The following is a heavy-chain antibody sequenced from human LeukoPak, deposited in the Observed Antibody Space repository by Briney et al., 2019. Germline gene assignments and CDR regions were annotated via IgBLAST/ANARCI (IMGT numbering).Heavy chain of an antibody. CDR2: IIPIFGTA. J-gene: IGHJ5*02. Sequence: ASVKVSCTASGGTFSSYAISWVRQAPGQGLEWMGGIIPIFGTANYAQKFQGRVTITADESTSTAYMELSSLRSEDMAVYYCARDSLPYYDILTGYWFDPWGQGTLVTVSS. D-gene: IGHD3-9*01. CDR1: GGTFSSYA. V-gene: IGHV1-69*13. CDR3: ARDSLPYYDILTGYWFDP.